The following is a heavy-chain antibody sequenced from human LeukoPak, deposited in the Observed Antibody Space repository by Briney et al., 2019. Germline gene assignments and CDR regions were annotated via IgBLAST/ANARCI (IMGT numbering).Heavy chain of an antibody. CDR1: GYTFTGYY. Sequence: GASVKVSCKASGYTFTGYYMHWVRQAPGQGLEWMGRINPNSGGTNYAQKFRGRVTMTRDTSISTAYMELSRLRSDDTAVYYCARGAYIVVVTANLPYDWFDPWGQGTLVTVSS. J-gene: IGHJ5*02. CDR2: INPNSGGT. V-gene: IGHV1-2*06. CDR3: ARGAYIVVVTANLPYDWFDP. D-gene: IGHD2-21*02.